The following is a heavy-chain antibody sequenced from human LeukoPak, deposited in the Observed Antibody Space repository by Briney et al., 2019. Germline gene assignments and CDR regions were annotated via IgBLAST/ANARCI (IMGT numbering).Heavy chain of an antibody. CDR3: ARASYSGSRFNY. Sequence: ASVKVSCKASGGTFSSYAISWVRQAPGQGLEWMGIINPSGGSTSYAQKFQGRVTMTRDTSTSTVYMELSSLRSEDTAVYYCARASYSGSRFNYWGQGTLVTVSS. V-gene: IGHV1-46*01. J-gene: IGHJ4*02. D-gene: IGHD5-12*01. CDR1: GGTFSSYA. CDR2: INPSGGST.